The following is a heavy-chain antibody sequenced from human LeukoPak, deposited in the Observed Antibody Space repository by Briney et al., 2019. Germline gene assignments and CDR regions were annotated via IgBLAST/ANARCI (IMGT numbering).Heavy chain of an antibody. D-gene: IGHD3-3*01. CDR3: ARCRKDYDFWSGYPDYFDY. CDR2: IYYSGST. CDR1: GGSISSYY. J-gene: IGHJ4*02. Sequence: SETLSLTCTVSGGSISSYYWSWIRQPPGKGLEWFGYIYYSGSTNYNPSLKSRVTISVDTSKNQFSLKLSSVTAADTAVYYCARCRKDYDFWSGYPDYFDYWGQGTLVTVSS. V-gene: IGHV4-59*01.